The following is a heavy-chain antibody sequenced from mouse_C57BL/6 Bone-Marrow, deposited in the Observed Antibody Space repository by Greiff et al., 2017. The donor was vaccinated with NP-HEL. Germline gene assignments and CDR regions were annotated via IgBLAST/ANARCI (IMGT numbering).Heavy chain of an antibody. J-gene: IGHJ2*01. CDR1: GFTFSSYA. CDR3: ARDWNDY. Sequence: EVKVVESGGGLVKPGGSLKLSCAASGFTFSSYAMSWVRQTPEKRLEWVATISAGGSYTYYPDNVKGRFTISRDNAKNNLYLQMSHLKSEDTAMYYCARDWNDYWGQGTTLTVSS. CDR2: ISAGGSYT. V-gene: IGHV5-4*01.